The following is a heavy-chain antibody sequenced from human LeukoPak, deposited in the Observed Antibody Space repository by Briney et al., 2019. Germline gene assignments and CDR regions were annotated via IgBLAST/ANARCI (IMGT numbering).Heavy chain of an antibody. CDR2: INHSGST. Sequence: SETLSLTCAVYGGSFSGYYWSWIRQPPGKGLEWIGEINHSGSTNYNPSLKSRVTISVDTSKNQFSLKLSSVTAADTAVYYCARRLGYWGQGTLVTVSS. V-gene: IGHV4-34*01. CDR1: GGSFSGYY. CDR3: ARRLGY. J-gene: IGHJ4*02. D-gene: IGHD7-27*01.